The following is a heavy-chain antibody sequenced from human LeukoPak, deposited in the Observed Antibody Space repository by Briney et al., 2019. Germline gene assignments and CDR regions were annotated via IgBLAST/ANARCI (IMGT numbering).Heavy chain of an antibody. J-gene: IGHJ1*01. CDR3: AWYYGSGSYYNRPGYFQH. CDR2: ISGSGGST. V-gene: IGHV3-23*01. Sequence: GRSLRLSCAASGFTFSSYGMHWVRQAPGKGLEWVSAISGSGGSTYYADSVKGRFTISRDNSKNTLYLQMNSLRAEDTAVYYCAWYYGSGSYYNRPGYFQHWGQGTLVTVSS. D-gene: IGHD3-10*01. CDR1: GFTFSSYG.